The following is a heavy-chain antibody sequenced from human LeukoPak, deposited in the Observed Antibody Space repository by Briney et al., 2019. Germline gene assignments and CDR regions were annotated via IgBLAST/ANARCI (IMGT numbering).Heavy chain of an antibody. CDR2: INPNSGGT. J-gene: IGHJ4*02. D-gene: IGHD3-10*01. Sequence: ASVKVSCKASGYTFTGYYMHWVRQAPGQGLEWMGWINPNSGGTNYAQKFQGRVTMTRDTSISTAYMELSRLRSDDTAVYYCARWFGISSSYDYWGQGTLVTVSS. CDR3: ARWFGISSSYDY. V-gene: IGHV1-2*02. CDR1: GYTFTGYY.